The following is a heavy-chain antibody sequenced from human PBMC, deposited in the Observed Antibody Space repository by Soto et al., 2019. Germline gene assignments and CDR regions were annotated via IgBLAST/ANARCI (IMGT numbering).Heavy chain of an antibody. CDR2: MNPNSGNT. Sequence: ASVKVSCKASGYTFTSYDINWVRQATGQGLEWMGWMNPNSGNTGYAQKFQGRVTMTRNTSISTAYMELSSLRSEDTAVYYCARGPSVHCTNGVCSHDAFDIWGQGTTVTVSS. D-gene: IGHD2-8*01. CDR3: ARGPSVHCTNGVCSHDAFDI. CDR1: GYTFTSYD. J-gene: IGHJ3*02. V-gene: IGHV1-8*01.